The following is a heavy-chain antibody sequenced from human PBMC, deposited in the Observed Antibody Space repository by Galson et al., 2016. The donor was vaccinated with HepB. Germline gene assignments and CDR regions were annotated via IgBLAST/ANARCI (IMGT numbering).Heavy chain of an antibody. V-gene: IGHV4-31*03. CDR2: ISYSGST. CDR1: GGSISSGYYY. Sequence: TLSLTCTVSGGSISSGYYYWSWIRQLPGKGLEWIGYISYSGSTDYNPSLQSRVPISADTSKNQFSLQLTSVTAADTAIYYCARDHCTGGVCYSSPWYYGMDVWGQGTTVTVSS. CDR3: ARDHCTGGVCYSSPWYYGMDV. J-gene: IGHJ6*02. D-gene: IGHD2-8*02.